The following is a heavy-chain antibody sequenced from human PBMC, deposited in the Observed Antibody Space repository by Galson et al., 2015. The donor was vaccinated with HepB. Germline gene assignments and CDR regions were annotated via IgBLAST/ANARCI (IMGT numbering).Heavy chain of an antibody. CDR3: ARDWNWGLDY. CDR2: IKGDGSEE. CDR1: GFTFSPIW. D-gene: IGHD7-27*01. Sequence: SLRLSCAASGFTFSPIWMSWVRQAPGKGLEWEANIKGDGSEEYYVDSVKGRFTISRDNARNSLYLQMNSLTAEDTALYYCARDWNWGLDYWGQGTLVTVSS. V-gene: IGHV3-7*03. J-gene: IGHJ4*02.